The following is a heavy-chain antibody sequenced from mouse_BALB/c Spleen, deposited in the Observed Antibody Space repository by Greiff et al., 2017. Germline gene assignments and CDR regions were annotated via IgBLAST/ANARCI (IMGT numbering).Heavy chain of an antibody. V-gene: IGHV1-87*01. Sequence: QVQLKESGAELARPGASVKLSCKASGYTFTSYWMQWVKQRPGQGLEWIGAIYPGDGDTRYTQKFKGKATLTADKSSSTAYMQLSSLASEDSAVYYCARGAPYAMDYWGQGTSVTVSS. CDR1: GYTFTSYW. CDR2: IYPGDGDT. CDR3: ARGAPYAMDY. J-gene: IGHJ4*01.